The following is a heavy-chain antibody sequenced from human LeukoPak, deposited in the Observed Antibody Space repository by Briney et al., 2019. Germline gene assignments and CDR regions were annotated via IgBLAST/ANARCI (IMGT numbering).Heavy chain of an antibody. V-gene: IGHV3-30*02. Sequence: PGGSLRPSCTASGFTFSTYGMHWVRQAPGKGLEWVAFIRYDGSNKYYADSVKGRFTISRDNSRNTLYLQMNGLRAEDTAVYYCAKDRGVSGGYWGSLDYYMDVWGKGTTVTVSS. D-gene: IGHD1-26*01. CDR1: GFTFSTYG. J-gene: IGHJ6*03. CDR2: IRYDGSNK. CDR3: AKDRGVSGGYWGSLDYYMDV.